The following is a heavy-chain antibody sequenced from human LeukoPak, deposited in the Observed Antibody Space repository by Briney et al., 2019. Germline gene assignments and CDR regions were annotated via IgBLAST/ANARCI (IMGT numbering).Heavy chain of an antibody. D-gene: IGHD3-22*01. Sequence: GGSLRLSCAASGFTFSSYWTSWVRQAPGKGLEWVANIKKDGSEKYYVDSVKGRFTISRDNAKTSLYLQLNSLRPDDTAVYYCAKDSSDYYFDYWGQGTLVTVSS. CDR1: GFTFSSYW. CDR2: IKKDGSEK. CDR3: AKDSSDYYFDY. J-gene: IGHJ4*02. V-gene: IGHV3-7*01.